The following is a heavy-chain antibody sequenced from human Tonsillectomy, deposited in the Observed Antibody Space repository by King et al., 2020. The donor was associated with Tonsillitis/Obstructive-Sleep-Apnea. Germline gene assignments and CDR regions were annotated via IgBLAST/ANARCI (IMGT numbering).Heavy chain of an antibody. J-gene: IGHJ4*02. CDR3: ARQXRCSGSTPFDX. Sequence: QLQESGPGLVKPSETLSLPCTVXGGSISSSSYYWGWIRQPPXKGLEWIGIIYYSWSTYYNPXLKSRVPXXVDKSKNRXPLMMSPVTAADTAVYHCARQXRCSGSTPFDXWGQXXXVTVSS. CDR1: GGSISSSSYY. D-gene: IGHD6-19*01. CDR2: IYYSWST. V-gene: IGHV4-39*01.